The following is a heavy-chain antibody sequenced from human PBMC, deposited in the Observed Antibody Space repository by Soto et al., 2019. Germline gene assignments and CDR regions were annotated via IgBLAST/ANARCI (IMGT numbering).Heavy chain of an antibody. CDR1: GGYISSXDYY. V-gene: IGHV4-30-4*01. J-gene: IGHJ4*02. CDR2: IYYSGST. Sequence: LXLXCTVSGGYISSXDYYWSSIRQPPWKGLECIGYIYYSGSTYYNPSLKSRVTISVDTSKNQFSLKLSSVTAADTAVYYCASGGDTAMAPFDYWGQGTLVTVSS. CDR3: ASGGDTAMAPFDY. D-gene: IGHD5-18*01.